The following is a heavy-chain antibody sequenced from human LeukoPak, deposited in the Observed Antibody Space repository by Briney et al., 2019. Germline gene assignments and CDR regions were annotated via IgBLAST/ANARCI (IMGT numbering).Heavy chain of an antibody. CDR3: ARGGKYRLLGPLPSYYYYMDV. CDR2: IIPIFGTA. V-gene: IGHV1-69*13. Sequence: SVKVSCKASGGTFSSYAISWVRQAPGQGLEWMGGIIPIFGTANYAQKFQGRVTITADESTSTAYMELSSLRSEDTAVYYCARGGKYRLLGPLPSYYYYMDVWGKGTTVTTSS. D-gene: IGHD2-2*01. J-gene: IGHJ6*03. CDR1: GGTFSSYA.